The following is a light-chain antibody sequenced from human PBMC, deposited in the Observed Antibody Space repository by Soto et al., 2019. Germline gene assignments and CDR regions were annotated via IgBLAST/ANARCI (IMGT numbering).Light chain of an antibody. CDR3: QQYKNWPRT. CDR1: ESVDIN. J-gene: IGKJ1*01. Sequence: EIVMTQSPDALSVSPGERVTLSCRASESVDINLAWYQQKPGQAPRLLIYGASTRATDMPGTFSGRGSGTEFTLTISSLQSEDFAVYYCQQYKNWPRTFGQGTKVDIK. V-gene: IGKV3-15*01. CDR2: GAS.